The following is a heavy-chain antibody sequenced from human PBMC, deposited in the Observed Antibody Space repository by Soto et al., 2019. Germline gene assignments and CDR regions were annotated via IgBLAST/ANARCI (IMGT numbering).Heavy chain of an antibody. J-gene: IGHJ4*02. Sequence: SETLSLTCAVYGGSFSGYYWTWIRQPPGTGLEWIGEINHSGSTNYNPSLKSRVTIPVDTSKNQFSLKLTSVTAADTAVYYCARDKITGLFDYWGQGTRVTVS. V-gene: IGHV4-34*01. CDR3: ARDKITGLFDY. D-gene: IGHD2-8*02. CDR1: GGSFSGYY. CDR2: INHSGST.